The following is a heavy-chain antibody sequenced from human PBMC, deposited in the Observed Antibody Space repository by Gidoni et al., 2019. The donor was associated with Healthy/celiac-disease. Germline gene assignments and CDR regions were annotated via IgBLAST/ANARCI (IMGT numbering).Heavy chain of an antibody. V-gene: IGHV3-23*01. D-gene: IGHD3-22*01. CDR2: ISGSGGST. Sequence: EVQLLESGGGLVQPGGSLRLSCAASGFTLSSNAMSWVRQAPGKGLEWVSAISGSGGSTYYADSVKGRFTISRDNSKNTLYLQMNSLRAEDTAVYYCAKWGPRLLLPPTMPAIWGQGTMVTVSS. J-gene: IGHJ3*02. CDR1: GFTLSSNA. CDR3: AKWGPRLLLPPTMPAI.